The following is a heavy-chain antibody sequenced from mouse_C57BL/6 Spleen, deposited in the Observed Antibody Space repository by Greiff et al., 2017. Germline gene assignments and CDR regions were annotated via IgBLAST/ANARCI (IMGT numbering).Heavy chain of an antibody. D-gene: IGHD1-1*01. Sequence: EVQRVESGGGLVKPGGSLKLSCAASGFTFSSYAMSWVRQTPEKRLEWVATISDGGSYTYYPDNVKGRFTISRDNAKNNLYLQMSHLKSEDTAMYYCARGTYGSRNWYVDVWGTGTTVTVSS. V-gene: IGHV5-4*01. J-gene: IGHJ1*03. CDR2: ISDGGSYT. CDR1: GFTFSSYA. CDR3: ARGTYGSRNWYVDV.